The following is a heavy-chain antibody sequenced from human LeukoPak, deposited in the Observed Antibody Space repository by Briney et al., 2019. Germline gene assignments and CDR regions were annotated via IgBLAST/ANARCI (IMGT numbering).Heavy chain of an antibody. Sequence: GFLRLSCAASGFTVSSNYLSWVRQAPGKGLEWVSVIYSGGSTYYADSVKGRFTISRDNSKNTLYLQMNSLRAEDTAVYYCARVGYGDYLYFDYWGQGTLVTVSS. CDR1: GFTVSSNY. CDR2: IYSGGST. D-gene: IGHD4-17*01. V-gene: IGHV3-66*01. CDR3: ARVGYGDYLYFDY. J-gene: IGHJ4*02.